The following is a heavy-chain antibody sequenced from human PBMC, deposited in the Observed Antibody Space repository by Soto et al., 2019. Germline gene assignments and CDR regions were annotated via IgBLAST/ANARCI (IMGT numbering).Heavy chain of an antibody. D-gene: IGHD3-10*01. Sequence: PSETLSLTCAVSGGSISSSNWWSWVRQPPGKGLEWIGEIYHSGSTSYNPSLKSRLIISVDTSQNQVSLKLASVTAADTAVYYCLTQGFGPLHGLVDVWGQGTTVTVSS. V-gene: IGHV4-4*02. J-gene: IGHJ6*02. CDR3: LTQGFGPLHGLVDV. CDR1: GGSISSSNW. CDR2: IYHSGST.